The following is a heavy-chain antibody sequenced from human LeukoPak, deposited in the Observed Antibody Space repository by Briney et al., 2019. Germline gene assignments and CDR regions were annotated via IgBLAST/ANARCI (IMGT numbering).Heavy chain of an antibody. D-gene: IGHD2-15*01. CDR1: EFDFSSHA. CDR3: ANLGIVVVVAATWHY. J-gene: IGHJ4*02. CDR2: ISISGSKT. Sequence: RGCLRLSCAASEFDFSSHAMTWVRQAPGKGLEWVSAISISGSKTYYADSVKGRFTISRDNSKNTLYLQMNSLRAEDTAVYYCANLGIVVVVAATWHYWGQGTLVTVSS. V-gene: IGHV3-23*01.